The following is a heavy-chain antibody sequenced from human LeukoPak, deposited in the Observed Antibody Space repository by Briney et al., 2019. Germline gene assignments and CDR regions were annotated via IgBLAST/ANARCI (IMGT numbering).Heavy chain of an antibody. D-gene: IGHD2-15*01. J-gene: IGHJ6*03. CDR3: ARGSSGGGYYYYYMDV. V-gene: IGHV4-59*01. Sequence: SETLSLTCTVSGGSISSYYWSWIRQPPGKGLEWIGYIYYSGSTNYNPSLKSRVTISVDTSKNQFSLKLSSVTAADTAVYYCARGSSGGGYYYYYMDVWGKGTTVTVSS. CDR1: GGSISSYY. CDR2: IYYSGST.